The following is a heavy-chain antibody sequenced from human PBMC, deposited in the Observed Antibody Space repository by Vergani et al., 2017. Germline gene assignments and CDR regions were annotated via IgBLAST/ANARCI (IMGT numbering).Heavy chain of an antibody. J-gene: IGHJ4*02. CDR3: ARDDYGGNAYYFDY. V-gene: IGHV4-34*01. D-gene: IGHD4-23*01. CDR1: GGSFSGYY. Sequence: QVQLQQWGAGLLKPSETLSLTCAVYGGSFSGYYWSWIRQPPWKGLEWIGEINHSGSTNYNPSLKSRVTISVDTSKNTLYLQMNSLRAEDTAVYYCARDDYGGNAYYFDYWGQGTLVTVSS. CDR2: INHSGST.